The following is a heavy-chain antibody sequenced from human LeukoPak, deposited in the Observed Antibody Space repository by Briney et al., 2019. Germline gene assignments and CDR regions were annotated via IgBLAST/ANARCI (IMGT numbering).Heavy chain of an antibody. CDR1: GGSISSHY. J-gene: IGHJ5*02. V-gene: IGHV4-59*08. CDR3: ARHSSSSRGWFDP. Sequence: SVTLSLTCTVSGGSISSHYWSWIRQPPGKGLEWIGYIYYSGSTNYNPSLKSRVTISVDTSKNQFSLRLSSVTAADTAVYYCARHSSSSRGWFDPWGQGTLVTVSS. CDR2: IYYSGST. D-gene: IGHD6-6*01.